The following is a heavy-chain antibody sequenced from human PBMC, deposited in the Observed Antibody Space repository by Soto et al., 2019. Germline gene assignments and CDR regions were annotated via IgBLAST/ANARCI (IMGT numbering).Heavy chain of an antibody. D-gene: IGHD3-22*01. J-gene: IGHJ5*02. CDR1: GGTFGSYA. Sequence: ASVKVSCKTSGGTFGSYAISWVRQAPGQGLEWMGGIIPIFSTPNYAQKFQGRVTITADESTSTAYMELSSLRSEDTAVYYCARPIQYYFDTSSQSAWFDPWGQGTLVTVSS. V-gene: IGHV1-69*13. CDR2: IIPIFSTP. CDR3: ARPIQYYFDTSSQSAWFDP.